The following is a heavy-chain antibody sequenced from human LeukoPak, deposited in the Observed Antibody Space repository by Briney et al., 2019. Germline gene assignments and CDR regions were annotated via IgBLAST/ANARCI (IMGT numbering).Heavy chain of an antibody. CDR3: ARGYYDSSGYSDY. CDR2: INHSGST. J-gene: IGHJ4*02. Sequence: SETLCLTCAVYGGSFSGYYWSWIRQPPGKGLEWVGEINHSGSTNYNPSLKSRVTMSVDTSKNQFSLKLSSVTAADTAVYYCARGYYDSSGYSDYWGQGTLVTVSS. V-gene: IGHV4-34*01. CDR1: GGSFSGYY. D-gene: IGHD3-22*01.